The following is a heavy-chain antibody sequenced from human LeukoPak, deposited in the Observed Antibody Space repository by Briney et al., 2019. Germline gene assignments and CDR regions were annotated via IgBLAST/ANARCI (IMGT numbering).Heavy chain of an antibody. CDR2: IIPMFGTA. CDR3: ARDEGAKIAFHI. D-gene: IGHD1-26*01. J-gene: IGHJ3*02. Sequence: ASVKVSCKASGGTFSSYAISWVRQAPGQGLEWMGGIIPMFGTANYAQKFQDRVTITADKSTGTAYMELSSLRSEDTAVYYCARDEGAKIAFHIWGQGTMVTLSS. CDR1: GGTFSSYA. V-gene: IGHV1-69*06.